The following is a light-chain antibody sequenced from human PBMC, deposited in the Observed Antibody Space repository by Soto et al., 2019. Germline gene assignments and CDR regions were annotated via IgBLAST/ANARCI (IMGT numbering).Light chain of an antibody. CDR2: GTS. J-gene: IGKJ3*01. CDR1: QAIGTY. V-gene: IGKV1-9*01. Sequence: DFQLTQSPSFLSASVGDRVTITCRASQAIGTYSAWYQQKPGQAPNLLIYGTSTLQNGVPSRFSGSASGTEFTLTISSLQPEDFATYYCQQLSSYPLFGPGTKVDLK. CDR3: QQLSSYPL.